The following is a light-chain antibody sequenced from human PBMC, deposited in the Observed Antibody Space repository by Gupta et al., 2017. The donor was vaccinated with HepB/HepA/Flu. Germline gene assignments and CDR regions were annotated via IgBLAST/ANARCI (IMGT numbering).Light chain of an antibody. CDR1: QSVSNSY. V-gene: IGKV3-20*01. Sequence: EFVLTQSPGTLSLSPGERATLSCRASQSVSNSYLAWYQQKPGQAPRLLIYAASSRATGIPDRFSGSGSGTDFTLTIIRLEPEDFAVYYCQQYGNSPLTFGGGTKVEIK. CDR2: AAS. CDR3: QQYGNSPLT. J-gene: IGKJ4*01.